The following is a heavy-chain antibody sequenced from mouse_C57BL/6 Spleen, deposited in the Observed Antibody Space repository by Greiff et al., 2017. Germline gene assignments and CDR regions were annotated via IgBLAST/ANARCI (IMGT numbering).Heavy chain of an antibody. V-gene: IGHV5-4*01. CDR2: ISDGGSYT. J-gene: IGHJ3*01. CDR3: AREDYGSSYLFAY. CDR1: GFTFSSYA. D-gene: IGHD1-1*01. Sequence: EVQRVESGGGLVKPGGSLKLSCAASGFTFSSYAMSWVRQTPEKRLEWVATISDGGSYTYYPENVKGRFTISRDNAKNNLYLQMSHLKSEDTAMYYCAREDYGSSYLFAYWGQGTLVTVSA.